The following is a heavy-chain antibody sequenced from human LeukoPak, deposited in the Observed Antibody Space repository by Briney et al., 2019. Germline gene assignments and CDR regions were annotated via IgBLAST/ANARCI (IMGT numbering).Heavy chain of an antibody. CDR3: ARGSARTLYSSSYHP. J-gene: IGHJ5*02. CDR1: GFIFNNYG. D-gene: IGHD6-13*01. CDR2: INHSGST. Sequence: GSLRLSCAASGFIFNNYGLIWVRQAPGKGLEWIGEINHSGSTNYNPSLKSRVTISVDTSKNQFSLKLSSVTAADTAVYYCARGSARTLYSSSYHPWGQGTLVTVSS. V-gene: IGHV4-34*01.